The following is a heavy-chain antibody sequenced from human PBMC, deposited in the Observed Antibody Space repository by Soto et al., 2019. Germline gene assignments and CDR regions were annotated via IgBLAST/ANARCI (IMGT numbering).Heavy chain of an antibody. CDR3: AKGDGYYYGSGSCNYYYGMDV. D-gene: IGHD3-10*01. V-gene: IGHV3-23*01. CDR2: ISGSGGST. J-gene: IGHJ6*02. CDR1: GFTFSSYA. Sequence: GGSLRLSCAASGFTFSSYAMSWVRQAPGKGLEWVSAISGSGGSTYYADSVKGRFTISRDNSKNTLYLQMNSLRAEDTAVYYCAKGDGYYYGSGSCNYYYGMDVWGQGTTVTVSS.